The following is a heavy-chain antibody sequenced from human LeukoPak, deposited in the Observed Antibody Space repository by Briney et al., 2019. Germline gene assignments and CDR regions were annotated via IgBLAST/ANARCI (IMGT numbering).Heavy chain of an antibody. CDR2: ISYDGSNK. J-gene: IGHJ4*02. D-gene: IGHD1-26*01. V-gene: IGHV3-30*03. CDR3: ADLGATTRY. Sequence: GGSLRLSCAASGFTFSSYGMHWVRQAPGKGLEWVAVISYDGSNKYYADSVKGRFTISRDNSKNTLYLQMNSLRAEDTAVYYCADLGATTRYWGQGTLVTVSS. CDR1: GFTFSSYG.